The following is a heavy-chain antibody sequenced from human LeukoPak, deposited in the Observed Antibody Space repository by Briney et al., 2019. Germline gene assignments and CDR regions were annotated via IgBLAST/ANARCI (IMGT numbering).Heavy chain of an antibody. Sequence: PGGSLRLSCAASGFTFSSYGMHWVRQAPGKGLEWVAVISYDGSNKYYADSVKGRFTISRDNSKNTLYLQMNSLRAEDTAVYYCAKDSGGYTYVFDYWGQGILVTVSS. CDR1: GFTFSSYG. J-gene: IGHJ4*02. V-gene: IGHV3-30*18. CDR3: AKDSGGYTYVFDY. D-gene: IGHD5-18*01. CDR2: ISYDGSNK.